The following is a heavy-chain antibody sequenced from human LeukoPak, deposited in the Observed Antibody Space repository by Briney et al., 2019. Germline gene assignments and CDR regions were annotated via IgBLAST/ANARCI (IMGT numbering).Heavy chain of an antibody. Sequence: SETLSPTCAVYGGSFSGYYWSWIRQPPGKGLEWIGEINHSGSTNYNPSLKSRVTISVDTSKNQFSLKLSSVTAADTAVYYCARGLKVGSGSYHYYFDYWGQGTLVTVSS. J-gene: IGHJ4*02. CDR3: ARGLKVGSGSYHYYFDY. CDR2: INHSGST. D-gene: IGHD1-26*01. V-gene: IGHV4-34*01. CDR1: GGSFSGYY.